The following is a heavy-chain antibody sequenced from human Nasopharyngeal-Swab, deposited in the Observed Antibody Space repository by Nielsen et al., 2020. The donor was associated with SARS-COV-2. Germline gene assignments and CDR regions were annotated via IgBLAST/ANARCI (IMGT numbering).Heavy chain of an antibody. J-gene: IGHJ4*02. Sequence: GESLKISCAASGFTFSSYSMSWVRQAPGKGLEWVSVIYSGGSTYYADSVKGRFTISRDNSKNTLYLQMNSLRAEDTAVYYCARGATTVVTFDYWGQGTLVTVSS. CDR3: ARGATTVVTFDY. CDR2: IYSGGST. CDR1: GFTFSSYS. D-gene: IGHD4-23*01. V-gene: IGHV3-53*01.